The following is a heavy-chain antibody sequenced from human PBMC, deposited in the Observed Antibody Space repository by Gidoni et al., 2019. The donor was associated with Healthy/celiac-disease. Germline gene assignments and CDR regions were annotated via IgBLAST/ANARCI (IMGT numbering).Heavy chain of an antibody. V-gene: IGHV4-34*01. CDR2: INHSGST. J-gene: IGHJ4*02. Sequence: QVQLQQWGAGLLKPSETLSLTCAVYGGSFSGYYWSWIRQPPGKGLEGLGEINHSGSTNSNPALKSRVTISVDTSKNQFSLKLSSVTAADTAVYYCARGKGYGYCSSTSCPRVGRGRYYFDYWGQGTLVTVSS. CDR1: GGSFSGYY. D-gene: IGHD2-2*01. CDR3: ARGKGYGYCSSTSCPRVGRGRYYFDY.